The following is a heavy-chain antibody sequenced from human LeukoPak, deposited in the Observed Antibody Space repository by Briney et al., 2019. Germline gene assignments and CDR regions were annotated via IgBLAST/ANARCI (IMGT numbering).Heavy chain of an antibody. Sequence: SETLSLTCTASGGSISSYYWSWIRQPAGKGLEWIGRIYTSGSTNYNPSLKSRVTMSVDTSRNQFSLKLSSVTAADTAVYYCARDSSQNYDFWSGYFDYWGQGTLVTVSS. CDR3: ARDSSQNYDFWSGYFDY. CDR1: GGSISSYY. CDR2: IYTSGST. J-gene: IGHJ4*02. V-gene: IGHV4-4*07. D-gene: IGHD3-3*01.